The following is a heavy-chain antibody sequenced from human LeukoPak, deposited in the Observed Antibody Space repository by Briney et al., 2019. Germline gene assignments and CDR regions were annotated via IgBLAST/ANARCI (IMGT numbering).Heavy chain of an antibody. D-gene: IGHD3-10*01. CDR1: GGSISSYY. CDR2: IYYSGST. CDR3: ARQSEAGWFGELPYYYYGMDV. Sequence: ETLSLTCTVSGGSISSYYWSWIRQPPGKGLEWIGYIYYSGSTNYNPSLKSRVTISVDTSKNQFSLKLSSVTAADTAVYYCARQSEAGWFGELPYYYYGMDVWGQGTTVTVSS. V-gene: IGHV4-59*08. J-gene: IGHJ6*02.